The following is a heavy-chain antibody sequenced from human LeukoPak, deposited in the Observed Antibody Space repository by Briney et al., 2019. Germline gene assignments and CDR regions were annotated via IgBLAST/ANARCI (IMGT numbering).Heavy chain of an antibody. CDR3: AKGGDSGYDSTMRN. V-gene: IGHV3-23*01. D-gene: IGHD5-12*01. J-gene: IGHJ4*02. CDR1: GFTFSSYA. Sequence: GGSLGLSCAASGFTFSSYAMSWVRQAPGKGLEWASAISGSGGSTYYADSVKGRFTISRDNSKNTLYLQMNSLRAEDTAVYYCAKGGDSGYDSTMRNWGQGTLVTVSS. CDR2: ISGSGGST.